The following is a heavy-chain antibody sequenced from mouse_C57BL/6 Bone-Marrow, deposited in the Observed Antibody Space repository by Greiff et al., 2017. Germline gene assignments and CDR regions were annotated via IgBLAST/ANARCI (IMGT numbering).Heavy chain of an antibody. CDR2: IHPNSGST. CDR3: ASTNWAWFAY. D-gene: IGHD4-1*01. CDR1: GYTFTSYW. V-gene: IGHV1-64*01. J-gene: IGHJ3*01. Sequence: QVQLQQPGAELVKPGASVKLSCKASGYTFTSYWMHWVKQRPGQGLEWIGMIHPNSGSTNYNEKFKSKATLTVDKSSSTAYMRLSSLTSEDSAVYYCASTNWAWFAYWGQGTLVTVSA.